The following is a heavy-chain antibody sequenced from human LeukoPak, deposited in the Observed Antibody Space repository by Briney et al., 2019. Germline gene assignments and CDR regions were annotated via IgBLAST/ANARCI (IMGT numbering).Heavy chain of an antibody. Sequence: ASVKVSCKASGYTFTIYGITWVRQAPGQGPEWVGWISAYNGDTNHAQKFQGRVTMTTDTSTRTAYMELSSLRSEDTAVYYCARDLDGTHILWRYWGQGTLVTVSS. V-gene: IGHV1-18*01. CDR3: ARDLDGTHILWRY. CDR1: GYTFTIYG. D-gene: IGHD3-9*01. J-gene: IGHJ4*02. CDR2: ISAYNGDT.